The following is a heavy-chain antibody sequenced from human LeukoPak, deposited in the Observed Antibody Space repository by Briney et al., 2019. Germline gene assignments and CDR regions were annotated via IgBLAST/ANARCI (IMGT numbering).Heavy chain of an antibody. J-gene: IGHJ4*02. V-gene: IGHV4-30-4*08. CDR3: ARDSAGYSSGWYRFDY. CDR2: IYYSGST. CDR1: GGSISSGDYY. D-gene: IGHD6-19*01. Sequence: MTSQTLSLTCTVSGGSISSGDYYWSWIRQPPGKGLEWIGYIYYSGSTYYNPSLKSRVTISVDTSRNQFSLKLSSVTAADTAVYYCARDSAGYSSGWYRFDYWGQGTLVTVSS.